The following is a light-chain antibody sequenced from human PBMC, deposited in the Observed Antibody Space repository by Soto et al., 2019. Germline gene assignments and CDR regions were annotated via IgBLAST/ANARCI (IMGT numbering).Light chain of an antibody. CDR3: QQYNNFWT. V-gene: IGKV1-5*01. J-gene: IGKJ1*01. Sequence: DIQMTQSPSTLSASVGDRVTITCRASQSISSWLAWYQQKPGKAPKLLIYDASSLKSGVPSRFSGSESGTEFTLTISSLQPDDFATYYCQQYNNFWTFGQGTKVDI. CDR1: QSISSW. CDR2: DAS.